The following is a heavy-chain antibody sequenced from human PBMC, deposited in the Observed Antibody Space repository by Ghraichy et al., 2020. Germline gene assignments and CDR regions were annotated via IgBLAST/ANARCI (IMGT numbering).Heavy chain of an antibody. J-gene: IGHJ4*02. V-gene: IGHV3-7*03. D-gene: IGHD4/OR15-4a*01. Sequence: GGSLRLSCAASGFTFSSYSMNWVRQAPGRGLEWVAGMNQDGSQKGHVDSVKGRFTISRDNAKNSLYLQMNSLRDEDTAVYYCARDPSYGAVDYWGQGTLVTVSS. CDR1: GFTFSSYS. CDR2: MNQDGSQK. CDR3: ARDPSYGAVDY.